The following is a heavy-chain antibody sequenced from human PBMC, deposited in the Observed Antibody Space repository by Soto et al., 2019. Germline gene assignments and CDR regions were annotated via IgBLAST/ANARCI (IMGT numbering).Heavy chain of an antibody. CDR2: ISAYNGNT. CDR1: GYTFTSYG. Sequence: QVQLVQSGAEVKKPGASVKVSCKASGYTFTSYGISWVRQAPGQGLEWMGWISAYNGNTNYAQKLQGRVTMTTDTSTSTAYMELRSLRSDDTAVYYCARDFWSGYYTDTLGVSYDYWGQGTLVTVSS. V-gene: IGHV1-18*01. J-gene: IGHJ4*02. D-gene: IGHD3-3*01. CDR3: ARDFWSGYYTDTLGVSYDY.